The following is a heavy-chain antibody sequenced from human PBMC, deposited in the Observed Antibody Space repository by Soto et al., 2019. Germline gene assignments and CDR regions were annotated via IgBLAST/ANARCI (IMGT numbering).Heavy chain of an antibody. V-gene: IGHV3-33*01. D-gene: IGHD3-22*01. CDR2: IWYDGSNK. CDR3: ARERSMIVVATPGYFDY. J-gene: IGHJ4*02. Sequence: QVQLVESGGGVVQPGRSLRLSCAASGFTFSSYGMHWVRQAPGKGLEWVAVIWYDGSNKYYADSVKGRFTISRDNSKNTLYLQMNSLRAEDTAVYYCARERSMIVVATPGYFDYWGQGTLVTVSS. CDR1: GFTFSSYG.